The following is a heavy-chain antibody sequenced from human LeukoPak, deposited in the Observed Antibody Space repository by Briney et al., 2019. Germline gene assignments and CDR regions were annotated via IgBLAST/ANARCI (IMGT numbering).Heavy chain of an antibody. J-gene: IGHJ4*02. V-gene: IGHV3-33*01. CDR2: IWYDGSNK. D-gene: IGHD2-15*01. Sequence: GGSLRLSCAASGFTFSSYGMHWVRQAPGKGLEWVAVIWYDGSNKYYADSVKGRFTISRDNSKNTLYLQMNSLRPEDTSMYYCARETLRNFDYWGRGTLVTVSS. CDR1: GFTFSSYG. CDR3: ARETLRNFDY.